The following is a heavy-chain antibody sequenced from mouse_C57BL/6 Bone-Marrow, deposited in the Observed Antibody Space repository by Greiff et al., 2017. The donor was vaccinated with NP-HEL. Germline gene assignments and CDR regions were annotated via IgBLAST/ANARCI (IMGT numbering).Heavy chain of an antibody. CDR2: IRNKANNHAT. Sequence: EVQLVESGGGLVQPGGSMKLSCAASGFTFSDAWMDWVRQSPEKGLEWVAEIRNKANNHATYYAKSVKGRFTISRDDSKSSVYLQMNSLRAEDTGIYYCTRPWLLLYWYFEVWGTGTTVTVSS. CDR1: GFTFSDAW. D-gene: IGHD2-3*01. J-gene: IGHJ1*03. V-gene: IGHV6-6*01. CDR3: TRPWLLLYWYFEV.